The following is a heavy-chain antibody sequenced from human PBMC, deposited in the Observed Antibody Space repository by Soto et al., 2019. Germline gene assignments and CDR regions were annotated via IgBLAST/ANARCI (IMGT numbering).Heavy chain of an antibody. V-gene: IGHV1-69*02. CDR1: GGTFSSYT. CDR3: ARGLAGAIAAAEDY. Sequence: QVQLVQSGAEVKKPGSSVKVSCKASGGTFSSYTISWVRQAPGQGLEWMGRIIPILGIANYAQKFQGRVTITADKSTSTAYMELSSLRSEDTAVYYCARGLAGAIAAAEDYWGQGTLVTVSS. CDR2: IIPILGIA. D-gene: IGHD6-13*01. J-gene: IGHJ4*02.